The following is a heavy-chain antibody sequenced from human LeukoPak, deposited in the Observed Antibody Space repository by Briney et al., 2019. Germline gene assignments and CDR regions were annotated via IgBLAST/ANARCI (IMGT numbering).Heavy chain of an antibody. Sequence: GRSLSLSCAASGFTFRNYVMHWVRQAPGKGLEWVAAMSYDGSNKYYADPVKGRFTISRDNSNNTLYLQMNSLRAEDTAVYYCARDHPEFDYWGQGTLVTVSS. CDR2: MSYDGSNK. J-gene: IGHJ4*02. V-gene: IGHV3-30-3*01. CDR3: ARDHPEFDY. CDR1: GFTFRNYV.